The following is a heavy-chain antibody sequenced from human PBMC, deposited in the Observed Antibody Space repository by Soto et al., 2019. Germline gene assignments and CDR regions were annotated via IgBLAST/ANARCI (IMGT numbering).Heavy chain of an antibody. D-gene: IGHD2-2*01. J-gene: IGHJ6*02. Sequence: PVASLKISGKGSGYKFTNYWIGRVRQKPEKDMNWMGNIYPGEYETRYSPSFQGHVTSSPDNSICTAYFQWSSLKASDTAMYYCAAPKQLSMGYYYGMDVWGQGTTVTVSS. CDR3: AAPKQLSMGYYYGMDV. CDR1: GYKFTNYW. V-gene: IGHV5-51*01. CDR2: IYPGEYET.